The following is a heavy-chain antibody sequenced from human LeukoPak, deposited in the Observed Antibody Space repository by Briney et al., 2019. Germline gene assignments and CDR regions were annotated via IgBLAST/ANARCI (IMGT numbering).Heavy chain of an antibody. Sequence: GGSLRLSCAASGFTFSRYSMNWVRQAPGKGLEWVSSISSSSSYIYYADSVKGRFTISRDNAKNSLYLQMNSLRAEDTAVYYCASPIVVVPAAMKAYDYWGQGTLVTVSS. J-gene: IGHJ4*02. V-gene: IGHV3-21*01. CDR1: GFTFSRYS. CDR3: ASPIVVVPAAMKAYDY. D-gene: IGHD2-2*01. CDR2: ISSSSSYI.